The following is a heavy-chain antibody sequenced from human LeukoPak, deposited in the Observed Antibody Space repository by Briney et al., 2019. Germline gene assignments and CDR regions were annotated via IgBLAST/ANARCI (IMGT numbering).Heavy chain of an antibody. CDR2: IYSGGST. CDR1: GFTVSSNY. Sequence: PGGSLRLSCAASGFTVSSNYMSWVRQAPGKGLEWVSVIYSGGSTYYADSVKGRFTISRDNSKNTLYLQTNSLRAEDTAVFYCARAYCGGDCYLAYWGQGTLVTVSS. J-gene: IGHJ4*02. D-gene: IGHD2-21*02. V-gene: IGHV3-53*01. CDR3: ARAYCGGDCYLAY.